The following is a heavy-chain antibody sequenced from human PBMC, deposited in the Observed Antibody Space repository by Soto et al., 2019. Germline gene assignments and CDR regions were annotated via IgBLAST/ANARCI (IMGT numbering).Heavy chain of an antibody. Sequence: GGSLRLSCAASGFTFSSYAMSWVRQAPGKGLEWVSAISGSGGSTYYGDSVKGRFTISRDNSKNTLYLQMNSLRAEDTAVYYCAKYLALGIAVAGTDSGQGXLVTVYS. CDR1: GFTFSSYA. D-gene: IGHD6-19*01. CDR3: AKYLALGIAVAGTD. CDR2: ISGSGGST. V-gene: IGHV3-23*01. J-gene: IGHJ4*02.